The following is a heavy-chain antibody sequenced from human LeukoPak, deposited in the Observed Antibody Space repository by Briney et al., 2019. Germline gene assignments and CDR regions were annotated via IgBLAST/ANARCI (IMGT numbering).Heavy chain of an antibody. CDR3: APQWGY. J-gene: IGHJ4*02. Sequence: GGSLRLSCAASGFTFSSYWMSWVRQAPGKGLEWVSVIYSGGSTYYADSVKGRFTISRDNSKNTLYLQMNSLRAEDTAVYYCAPQWGYWGQGTLVTVSS. D-gene: IGHD2-8*01. V-gene: IGHV3-66*01. CDR1: GFTFSSYW. CDR2: IYSGGST.